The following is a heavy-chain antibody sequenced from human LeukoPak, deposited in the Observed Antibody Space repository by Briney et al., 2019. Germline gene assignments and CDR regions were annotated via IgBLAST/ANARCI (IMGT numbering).Heavy chain of an antibody. V-gene: IGHV4-59*08. CDR1: GGPISSYQ. CDR2: VYYTGST. CDR3: ARPTTVTPNWFDP. D-gene: IGHD4-17*01. Sequence: PSETLSLTCTVSGGPISSYQWSWIRQPPGKGLEWIGYVYYTGSTNYNPSLKSRVTISLDTSKNQFSLKLSSATAADTAVYYCARPTTVTPNWFDPWGQGTLVTVSS. J-gene: IGHJ5*02.